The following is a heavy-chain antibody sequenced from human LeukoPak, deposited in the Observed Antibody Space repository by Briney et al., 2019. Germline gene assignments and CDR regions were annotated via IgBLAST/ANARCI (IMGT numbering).Heavy chain of an antibody. J-gene: IGHJ3*02. CDR3: ARVAFPDAFDI. D-gene: IGHD2-21*01. CDR1: GYTFTSYY. Sequence: GASVKVSCKASGYTFTSYYMHWVRQAPGQGLEWMGIINPSGGSTSYAQKFQGRVTMTRDMSTSTVYMELSSLRSEDTAVYYRARVAFPDAFDIWGQGTMVTVSS. V-gene: IGHV1-46*01. CDR2: INPSGGST.